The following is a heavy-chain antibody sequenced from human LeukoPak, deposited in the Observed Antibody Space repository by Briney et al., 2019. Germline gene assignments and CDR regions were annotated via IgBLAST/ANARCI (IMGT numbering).Heavy chain of an antibody. CDR1: GYTFTSYY. J-gene: IGHJ5*02. D-gene: IGHD5-18*01. Sequence: GASVKVSCKASGYTFTSYYMHWVRQAPGQGLEWMGWINPNSGGTNYAQKFQGRVTMTRDTSISTAYMELSRLRSDDTAVYYCARGREKYSYGSGFDPWGQGTLVTVSS. V-gene: IGHV1-2*02. CDR3: ARGREKYSYGSGFDP. CDR2: INPNSGGT.